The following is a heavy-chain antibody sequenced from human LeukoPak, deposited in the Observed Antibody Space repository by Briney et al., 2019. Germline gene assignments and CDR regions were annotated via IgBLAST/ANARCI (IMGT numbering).Heavy chain of an antibody. CDR1: GGSFSGFY. CDR3: ASRTFEVEWL. J-gene: IGHJ4*02. CDR2: IYYSGST. Sequence: SETLSLTCAVSGGSFSGFYWTWIRQPPGKGLEWIGSIYYSGSTYYNPSLKSRVTISVDTSKNQFSLKLSSVTAADTAVYYCASRTFEVEWLWGQGTLVTVSS. V-gene: IGHV4-39*01. D-gene: IGHD3-3*01.